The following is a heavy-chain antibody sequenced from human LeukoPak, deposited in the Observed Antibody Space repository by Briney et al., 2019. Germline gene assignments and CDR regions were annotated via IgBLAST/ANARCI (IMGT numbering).Heavy chain of an antibody. J-gene: IGHJ4*02. Sequence: SETLSLTCTVSGGSISSGGYYWSWIRQHPGKGLEWIGYIYYGGSTYYNPSLKSRVTISVDTSKNQFSLKLSSVTAADTAVYYCARAAQRTGYYFDYWGQGTLVTVSS. D-gene: IGHD1-1*01. V-gene: IGHV4-31*03. CDR2: IYYGGST. CDR1: GGSISSGGYY. CDR3: ARAAQRTGYYFDY.